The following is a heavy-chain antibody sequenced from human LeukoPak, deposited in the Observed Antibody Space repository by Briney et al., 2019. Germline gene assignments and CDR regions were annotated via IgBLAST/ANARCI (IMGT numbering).Heavy chain of an antibody. V-gene: IGHV4-31*03. CDR2: IYYSGST. CDR3: ARTSYYDSSGLDY. CDR1: GGSISSGGYY. Sequence: SQTLSLTCTVSGGSISSGGYYWSWIRQHPGKGLEWIGYIYYSGSTYYNPSLKSRVTISVDTSKTQFSMKLSSVTAADTAVYYCARTSYYDSSGLDYWGQGTLVTVSS. D-gene: IGHD3-22*01. J-gene: IGHJ4*02.